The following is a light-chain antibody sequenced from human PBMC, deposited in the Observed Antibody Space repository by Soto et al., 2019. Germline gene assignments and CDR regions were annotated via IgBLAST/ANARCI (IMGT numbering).Light chain of an antibody. CDR3: QHYDSLPIT. V-gene: IGKV3-20*01. CDR2: GAS. Sequence: IVLTQSPGTLSLSPGERATLSCRASQSVSSSYLAWYQQKPGQPPRLLIYGASSRATGIPDRFSGSGSGTDFTLTISRLEPEDFAVFYCQHYDSLPITFGQGTKVDIK. J-gene: IGKJ1*01. CDR1: QSVSSSY.